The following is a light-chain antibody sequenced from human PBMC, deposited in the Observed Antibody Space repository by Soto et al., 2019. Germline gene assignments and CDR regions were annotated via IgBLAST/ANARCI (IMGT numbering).Light chain of an antibody. J-gene: IGKJ1*01. CDR3: QQYES. CDR2: DAS. CDR1: QSISSW. V-gene: IGKV1-5*01. Sequence: DIQMTQSPSTLSASVGDRVTGTCRASQSISSWLAWYQQKPGKAPKLLIYDASSLESGVPSRFSGSGSGTEFTLTISSLQPDDFATYYCQQYESFGQGTKVEIK.